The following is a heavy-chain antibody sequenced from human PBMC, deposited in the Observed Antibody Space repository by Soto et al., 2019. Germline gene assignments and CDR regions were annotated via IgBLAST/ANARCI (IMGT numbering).Heavy chain of an antibody. CDR1: GFTFSSYA. J-gene: IGHJ6*02. CDR3: ARDRTEGSGWYFYYYYGMDV. CDR2: ISYDGSNK. Sequence: HPGGSLRLSCAASGFTFSSYAMHWVRQAPGKGLEWVAVISYDGSNKYYADSVKGRFTISRDNSKNTPYLQMNSLRAEDTAVYYCARDRTEGSGWYFYYYYGMDVWGQGTTVTVSS. V-gene: IGHV3-30-3*01. D-gene: IGHD6-19*01.